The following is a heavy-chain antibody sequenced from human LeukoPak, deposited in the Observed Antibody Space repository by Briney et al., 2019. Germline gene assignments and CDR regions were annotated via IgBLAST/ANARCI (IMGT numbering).Heavy chain of an antibody. CDR2: ISGSGGST. Sequence: GGSLRLSCAASAFTFSSYAMSWVRQAPGNGLECVSAISGSGGSTYYGDSVMGRFSNNRDNSKNMLYLQMNSLRAEDTAVYYCARPYSSGGYLFDYWGQGTLVTVSS. V-gene: IGHV3-23*01. D-gene: IGHD6-19*01. CDR1: AFTFSSYA. CDR3: ARPYSSGGYLFDY. J-gene: IGHJ4*02.